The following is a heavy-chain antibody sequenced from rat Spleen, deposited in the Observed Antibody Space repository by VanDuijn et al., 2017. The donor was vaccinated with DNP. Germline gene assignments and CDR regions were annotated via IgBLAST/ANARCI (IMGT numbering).Heavy chain of an antibody. D-gene: IGHD1-12*02. CDR3: ANYNFYDGTY. Sequence: EVQLVETGGGLVQPGRSLKLSCVASGFTFSNYWMYWVRQAPGKGLEWVASITTDGGRTYYPDSGKGRFSISRDNAENTEYLQMNSLRSEDTATYYCANYNFYDGTYWGQGVMVTVSS. CDR2: ITTDGGRT. V-gene: IGHV5-58*01. CDR1: GFTFSNYW. J-gene: IGHJ2*01.